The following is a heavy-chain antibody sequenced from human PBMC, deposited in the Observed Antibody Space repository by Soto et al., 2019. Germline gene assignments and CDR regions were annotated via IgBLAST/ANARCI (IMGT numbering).Heavy chain of an antibody. V-gene: IGHV3-33*01. CDR2: IWHDGKEK. J-gene: IGHJ4*02. Sequence: QVQVVESGGGVVQPGRSLKLSCAASGFTFSNYGMHWVRQAPGKGLEWVAVIWHDGKEKYYADSAKGRSTISRDNSKNTLYLQMNSRRAEDTAVYYCVRDRGQGEDMDFWGQGTLVTVSS. CDR3: VRDRGQGEDMDF. CDR1: GFTFSNYG.